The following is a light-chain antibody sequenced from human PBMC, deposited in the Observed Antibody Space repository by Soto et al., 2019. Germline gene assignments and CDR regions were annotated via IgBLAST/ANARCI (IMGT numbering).Light chain of an antibody. J-gene: IGLJ2*01. V-gene: IGLV4-69*01. CDR2: VNTDGSH. CDR3: QTWDTATRV. CDR1: SGHSSYA. Sequence: QLVLTQSPSASASLGASVKLTCTLSSGHSSYAIAWPQQHPQQGPRYLLNVNTDGSHTKGDGIPDRFSGSSAGAERYLTIPSLQSEDDADYYCQTWDTATRVFGGGTKVTVL.